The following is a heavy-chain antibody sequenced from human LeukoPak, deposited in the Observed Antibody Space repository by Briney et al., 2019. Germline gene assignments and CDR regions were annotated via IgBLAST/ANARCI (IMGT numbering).Heavy chain of an antibody. J-gene: IGHJ5*02. V-gene: IGHV4-61*02. CDR2: MSSCGLR. D-gene: IGHD6-19*01. Sequence: PSETLSLTCTVSNGSISSDPHVWSWIRQPTGKRLEWFGRMSSCGLRNYRPSLNSRFTISIDTSRTQFCINLTSVSAAYTAVCYCAKGAGPPWFDPWGQGTLVTVSS. CDR3: AKGAGPPWFDP. CDR1: NGSISSDPHV.